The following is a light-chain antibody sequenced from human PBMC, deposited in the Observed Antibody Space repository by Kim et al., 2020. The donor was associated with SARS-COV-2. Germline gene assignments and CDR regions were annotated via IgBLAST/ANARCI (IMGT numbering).Light chain of an antibody. CDR2: AAS. CDR3: HQYNNWFRT. V-gene: IGKV3-15*01. J-gene: IGKJ4*01. CDR1: QSINNN. Sequence: VSPGERATLSCRASQSINNNLAWLQQKPGQAPRLLIYAASSRATGIPARFSGSGSGTEFTLTISSLRSEDSAVYYCHQYNNWFRTFGGGTKVEIK.